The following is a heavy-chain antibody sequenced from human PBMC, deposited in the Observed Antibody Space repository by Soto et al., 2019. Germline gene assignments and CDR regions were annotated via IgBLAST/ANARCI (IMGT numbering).Heavy chain of an antibody. Sequence: GASVKVSCKASGYTFTSYGISWVRQAPGQGLEWMGWISAYNGNTNYAQKLQGRVTMTTDTSTSTAYMELRSLRSDDTAVYYCAREFVVVPAAPRDIVLMVYDIPYYYYGMDVWGQGTTVTVSS. CDR1: GYTFTSYG. J-gene: IGHJ6*02. D-gene: IGHD2-8*01. V-gene: IGHV1-18*04. CDR2: ISAYNGNT. CDR3: AREFVVVPAAPRDIVLMVYDIPYYYYGMDV.